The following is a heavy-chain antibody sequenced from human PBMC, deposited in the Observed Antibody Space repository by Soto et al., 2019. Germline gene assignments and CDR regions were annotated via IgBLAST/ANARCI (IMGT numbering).Heavy chain of an antibody. J-gene: IGHJ4*02. CDR1: GFTISSYG. CDR2: ISYDGSNT. V-gene: IGHV3-30*18. CDR3: AKEGGLSGSYYISSSYYFDY. D-gene: IGHD1-26*01. Sequence: QVQLVESGGGVVQPGRSLTLSCVACGFTISSYGMHWVRQAPGKGLEWVAIISYDGSNTYYADSVKGRFTISRDNSKNTLYLQMNSLRAEDTSVYYCAKEGGLSGSYYISSSYYFDYWGQGTLVTVSS.